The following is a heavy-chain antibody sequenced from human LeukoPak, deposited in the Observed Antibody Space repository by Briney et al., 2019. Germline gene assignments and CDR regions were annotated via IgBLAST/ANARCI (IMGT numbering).Heavy chain of an antibody. CDR2: IRSKANSYAT. D-gene: IGHD4-17*01. V-gene: IGHV3-73*01. Sequence: PGGSLRLSCAASGFTFSGSAMHWVRQASGKGLEWVGRIRSKANSYATAYAASVKGRFTISRDDSKNTAYLQMNSLKTEDTAVYYCTRLRGTTVTRMDYYDYYYMDVWGKGTTATVSS. J-gene: IGHJ6*03. CDR1: GFTFSGSA. CDR3: TRLRGTTVTRMDYYDYYYMDV.